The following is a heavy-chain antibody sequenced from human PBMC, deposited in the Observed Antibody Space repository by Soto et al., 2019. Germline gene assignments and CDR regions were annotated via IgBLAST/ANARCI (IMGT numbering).Heavy chain of an antibody. CDR2: IYHSGST. CDR3: AGQGIAVAAPGTFDI. V-gene: IGHV4-4*02. CDR1: GGSISSSNW. Sequence: PSETLSLTCAVSGGSISSSNWWSWVRQPPGKGLEWIGEIYHSGSTNYNPSLKSRVTISVDKSKNQFSLKLSSVTAADTAVYYCAGQGIAVAAPGTFDIWGQGTMVTVSS. J-gene: IGHJ3*02. D-gene: IGHD6-19*01.